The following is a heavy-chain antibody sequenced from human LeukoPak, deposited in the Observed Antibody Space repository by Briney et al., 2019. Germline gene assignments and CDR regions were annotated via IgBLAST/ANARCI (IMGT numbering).Heavy chain of an antibody. CDR2: IYSGGST. J-gene: IGHJ3*02. CDR1: GLTFSSSW. V-gene: IGHV3-53*01. CDR3: ARDQSCDI. D-gene: IGHD3-10*01. Sequence: GGSLRLSCAVSGLTFSSSWMGWVRQTPGKGLEWVSVIYSGGSTYYADSVKGRFTISRDNSKNTLYLQMNSLRAEDTAVYYCARDQSCDIWGQGTMVTVSS.